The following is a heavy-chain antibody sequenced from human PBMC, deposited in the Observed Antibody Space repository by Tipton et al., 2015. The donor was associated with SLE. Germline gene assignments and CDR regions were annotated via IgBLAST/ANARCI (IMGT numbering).Heavy chain of an antibody. CDR3: AKWGATTGFDY. J-gene: IGHJ4*02. Sequence: RSLRLSCAASGFTFDDYAMHWVRQAPGKGLEWVSGISWNSGSIGYADSVKGRFTISRDNAKNSLYLQMNSLRAEDTALYYCAKWGATTGFDYWGQGTLVTVSS. CDR2: ISWNSGSI. D-gene: IGHD1-26*01. CDR1: GFTFDDYA. V-gene: IGHV3-9*01.